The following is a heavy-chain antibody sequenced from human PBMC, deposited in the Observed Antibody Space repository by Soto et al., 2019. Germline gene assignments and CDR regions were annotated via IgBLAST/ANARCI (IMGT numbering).Heavy chain of an antibody. CDR2: IQMSGTT. J-gene: IGHJ5*02. CDR3: AKDRSTMRWFDP. V-gene: IGHV4-4*07. D-gene: IGHD1-1*01. CDR1: GASVRSYH. Sequence: QVRLQESGPGLVKPSETLSLTCAVSGASVRSYHWSWIRPAAGKGLEWIGRIQMSGTTNYNPSLKTRVTMSVDTSKNEVSLRMTSVTAADTAVYFCAKDRSTMRWFDPWGQGILVTVSS.